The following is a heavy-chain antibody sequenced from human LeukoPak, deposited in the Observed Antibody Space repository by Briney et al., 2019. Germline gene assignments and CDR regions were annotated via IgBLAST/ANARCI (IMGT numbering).Heavy chain of an antibody. V-gene: IGHV3-23*01. Sequence: GGSLRLSCIASGFTLSSYEMSWIRQAPGKGLEWVSSVDYSGGDTHYADSVMGRFTISRDNSMNTLYLQMNSLRAEDTAVYYCAKDDRIQTRRYSYNYWGQGTLVTVSS. CDR1: GFTLSSYE. D-gene: IGHD5-18*01. J-gene: IGHJ4*02. CDR2: VDYSGGDT. CDR3: AKDDRIQTRRYSYNY.